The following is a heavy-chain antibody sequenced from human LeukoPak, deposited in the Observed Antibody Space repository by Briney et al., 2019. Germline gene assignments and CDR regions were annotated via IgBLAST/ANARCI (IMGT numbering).Heavy chain of an antibody. Sequence: SETLSLTCTVSGGSISTYYWSWIRQPPGKGLEWIGYINYTGSTNYNASLKSRVTISLDTSKNQFSLKLTSVTAVDTAVYYCARGDGPIDMFDPWGQGTLVTVSS. CDR3: ARGDGPIDMFDP. CDR2: INYTGST. CDR1: GGSISTYY. J-gene: IGHJ5*02. V-gene: IGHV4-59*01. D-gene: IGHD3-9*01.